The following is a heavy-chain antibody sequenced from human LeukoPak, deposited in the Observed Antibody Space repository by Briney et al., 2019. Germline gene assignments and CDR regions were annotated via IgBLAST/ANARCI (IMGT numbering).Heavy chain of an antibody. J-gene: IGHJ1*01. CDR1: GGSISSYY. D-gene: IGHD3-3*01. V-gene: IGHV4-4*07. Sequence: SETLSHTCTVSGGSISSYYWSWIRQPAGKGLEWIGRIYTSGSTNYNPSLKSRVTMSVDTSKNQFSLKLSSVTAADTAVYYCARGSDTIFGVVPSGYFRHWGQGTLVTVSS. CDR3: ARGSDTIFGVVPSGYFRH. CDR2: IYTSGST.